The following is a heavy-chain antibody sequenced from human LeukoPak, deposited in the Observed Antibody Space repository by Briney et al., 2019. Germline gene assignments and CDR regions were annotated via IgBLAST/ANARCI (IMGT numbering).Heavy chain of an antibody. Sequence: SETLSLTCTVSGGSISGYYWSWIRQSPGKGLEWIGYIYCTGITAYNPSLGSRVTISVDRSNNQFSLRLTSVTAADTAVYYCARLHSSRAEEFDPWGQGTLVTVSS. CDR1: GGSISGYY. CDR2: IYCTGIT. V-gene: IGHV4-59*01. CDR3: ARLHSSRAEEFDP. J-gene: IGHJ5*02.